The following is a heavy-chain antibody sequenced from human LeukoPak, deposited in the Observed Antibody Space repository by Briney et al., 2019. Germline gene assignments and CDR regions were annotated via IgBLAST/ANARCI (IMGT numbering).Heavy chain of an antibody. Sequence: SETLSLTCAVYGGSFSGYYWTWLRKPPGKGLEWIGEINHSGSTNYNPSLKSRVAVSADTSKNQFSLKLSSVTAADTAVYYCASQVFGWFDPWGQGILVTVSS. V-gene: IGHV4-34*01. J-gene: IGHJ5*02. CDR1: GGSFSGYY. D-gene: IGHD3-10*01. CDR2: INHSGST. CDR3: ASQVFGWFDP.